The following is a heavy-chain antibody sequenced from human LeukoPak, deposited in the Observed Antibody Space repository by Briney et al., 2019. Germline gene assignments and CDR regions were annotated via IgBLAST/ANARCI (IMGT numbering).Heavy chain of an antibody. J-gene: IGHJ3*02. CDR2: ITSSSSYI. CDR3: ARGGSYLSAFDI. D-gene: IGHD1-26*01. CDR1: GFTFSSYS. V-gene: IGHV3-21*01. Sequence: PGGSLRLSCAASGFTFSSYSMNWVRQAPGKGLEWVSSITSSSSYIYYADSVKGRFTISRDNAKNSLYLQMTTLRAEDTAVYYCARGGSYLSAFDIWGQGTMVTVSS.